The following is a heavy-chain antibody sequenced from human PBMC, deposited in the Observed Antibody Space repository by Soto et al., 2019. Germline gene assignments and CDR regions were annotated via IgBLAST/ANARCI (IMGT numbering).Heavy chain of an antibody. J-gene: IGHJ5*02. CDR2: IKSKTDGGTT. V-gene: IGHV3-15*01. CDR1: GFTFSSYA. CDR3: TTDPNAPVFLVNWFDP. D-gene: IGHD3-3*01. Sequence: PGGSLRLSCAASGFTFSSYAMSWVRQAPGKGLEWVGRIKSKTDGGTTDYAAPVKGRFTISRDDSKNTLYLQMNSLKTEDTAVYYCTTDPNAPVFLVNWFDPWGQGTLVTVSS.